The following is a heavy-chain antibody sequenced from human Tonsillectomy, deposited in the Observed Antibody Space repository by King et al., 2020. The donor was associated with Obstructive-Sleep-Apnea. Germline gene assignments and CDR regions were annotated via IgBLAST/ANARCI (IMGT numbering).Heavy chain of an antibody. CDR1: GFTFSSKG. CDR2: ISDDGGDT. Sequence: VQLVESGGGVVQPGKSLRLSCAASGFTFSSKGMHWVRHSPGKGLEWVAVISDDGGDTYYADSVKGRFIISRDNSKSTLYLQMNSLGPEDTAVYYCAKDLTGADWFDPWGQGTLVTVSS. J-gene: IGHJ5*02. D-gene: IGHD3-10*01. CDR3: AKDLTGADWFDP. V-gene: IGHV3-30*18.